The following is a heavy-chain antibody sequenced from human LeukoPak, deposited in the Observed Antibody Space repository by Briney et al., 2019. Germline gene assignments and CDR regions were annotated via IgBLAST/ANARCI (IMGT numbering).Heavy chain of an antibody. J-gene: IGHJ4*02. D-gene: IGHD2-2*01. CDR2: INHSGST. V-gene: IGHV4-34*01. CDR1: GGSFSGYY. CDR3: ARGAVVVPAAISNFDY. Sequence: KPSETLSLTCAVYGGSFSGYYWSWIRQPPGKGLEWIGEINHSGSTNYNPTLKSRVTISVDTSKNQFSLKLSSVTAADTAVYYCARGAVVVPAAISNFDYWGRGTLVTVSS.